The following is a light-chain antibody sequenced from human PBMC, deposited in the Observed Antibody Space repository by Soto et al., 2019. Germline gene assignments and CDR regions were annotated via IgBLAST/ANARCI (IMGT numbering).Light chain of an antibody. J-gene: IGKJ4*01. CDR2: GAS. Sequence: EMVMTQSPATLSLSPGQRATLSCRASQSVSSKLAWYQQRPGQAPRLLIYGASTRASDIPARFSGSGSGTEFTLTISSLQSEDFAVYYCQQYNNWGTFGGGTKVDIK. CDR1: QSVSSK. CDR3: QQYNNWGT. V-gene: IGKV3-15*01.